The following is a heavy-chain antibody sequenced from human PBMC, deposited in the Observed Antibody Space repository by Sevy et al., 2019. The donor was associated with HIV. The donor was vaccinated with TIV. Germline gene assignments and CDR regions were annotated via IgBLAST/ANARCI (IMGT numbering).Heavy chain of an antibody. CDR1: GGTFSSFA. CDR2: IIPIFGTA. V-gene: IGHV1-69*13. Sequence: ASVKVSCKASGGTFSSFAISWVRQAPGQGLEWMGGIIPIFGTANYAQKFQGRVTITADESTGTAYMELSSLRSEDTAVYYCASEGIAARYGMDVWGQGTTVTVSS. CDR3: ASEGIAARYGMDV. J-gene: IGHJ6*02. D-gene: IGHD6-13*01.